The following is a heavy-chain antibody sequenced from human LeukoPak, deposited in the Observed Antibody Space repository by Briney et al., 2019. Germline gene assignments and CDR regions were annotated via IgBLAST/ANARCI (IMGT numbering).Heavy chain of an antibody. CDR3: ARDHDYDSGSYPLDY. J-gene: IGHJ4*02. CDR1: GYTFIGYY. V-gene: IGHV1-2*07. Sequence: ASVKVSCKTSGYTFIGYYMHWVRQAPGQGLEWMGWINPKNGGTNYAPSFQGRVTMTRDRSISTVYMELTRLTSDDTALYHCARDHDYDSGSYPLDYWGQGTLVTVSS. CDR2: INPKNGGT. D-gene: IGHD3-10*01.